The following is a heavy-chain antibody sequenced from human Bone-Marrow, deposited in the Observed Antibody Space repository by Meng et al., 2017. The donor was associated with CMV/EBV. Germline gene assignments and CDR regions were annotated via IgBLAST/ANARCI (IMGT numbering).Heavy chain of an antibody. CDR3: ARDPHRFWRGYYTGGYFDH. D-gene: IGHD3-3*01. V-gene: IGHV3-30*04. Sequence: GGSLRLSCAASGFTFSDYAMHWVRQAPGKGLEWVAVISYDGRNHFYAESLKGRFTISRDNSKTTLYLQMHSLRAQDTAVYYCARDPHRFWRGYYTGGYFDHWGQGTLVTVSS. CDR2: ISYDGRNH. J-gene: IGHJ4*02. CDR1: GFTFSDYA.